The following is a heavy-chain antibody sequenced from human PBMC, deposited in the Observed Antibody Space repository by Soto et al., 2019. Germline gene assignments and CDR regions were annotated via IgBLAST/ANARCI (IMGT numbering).Heavy chain of an antibody. J-gene: IGHJ6*02. V-gene: IGHV4-59*01. CDR1: GGSITSSY. CDR2: IYDTGISGYTPST. CDR3: ARGEDAFFYYGLDV. Sequence: SETLSLTCTVSGGSITSSYWSWIRRPPGKGLEWIAYIYDTGISGYTPSTSYNPSLTSRVTMSVDTSKSQFSLKLTSVTAADTAVYYCARGEDAFFYYGLDVWGQVITVTVSS.